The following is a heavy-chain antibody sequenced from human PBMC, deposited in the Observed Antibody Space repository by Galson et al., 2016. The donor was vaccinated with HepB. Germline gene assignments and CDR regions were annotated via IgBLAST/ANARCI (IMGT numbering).Heavy chain of an antibody. V-gene: IGHV3-11*06. CDR3: VRSIAARAFAMDV. Sequence: SLRLSCAASGFSFVDYHMSWLRQAPGKGLEWVSYIDRTSSQTNYADSVRGRFTISRDNSRKSLFLQMNSLRAGDTAVYYCVRSIAARAFAMDVWGQGTTVIVSS. D-gene: IGHD6-6*01. CDR2: IDRTSSQT. CDR1: GFSFVDYH. J-gene: IGHJ6*02.